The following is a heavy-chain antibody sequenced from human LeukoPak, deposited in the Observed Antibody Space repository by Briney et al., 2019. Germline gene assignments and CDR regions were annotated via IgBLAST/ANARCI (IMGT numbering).Heavy chain of an antibody. Sequence: GGSLRLSCAASGFTFSSYGMHWVRQAPGKGLEWVAVISYDGSNKYYADSVKGRFTISRDNSKNTLYLQMNSLRAEDTAVYYCAKDFTSGWTVDLFDYWGQGTLVTVSS. CDR1: GFTFSSYG. V-gene: IGHV3-30*18. CDR2: ISYDGSNK. D-gene: IGHD6-19*01. CDR3: AKDFTSGWTVDLFDY. J-gene: IGHJ4*02.